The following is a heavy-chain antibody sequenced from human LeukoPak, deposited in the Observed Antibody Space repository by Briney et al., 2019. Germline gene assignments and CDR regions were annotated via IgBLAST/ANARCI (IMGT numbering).Heavy chain of an antibody. CDR1: GYTFTSYY. V-gene: IGHV1-46*01. Sequence: ASVKVSCKASGYTFTSYYTHWVRQAPGQGLEWMGIINPSGGSTTYAQKFQGRVTMTGDTSTSTVYMELNSLRSEDTAVYYCARALPHDAFDIWGQGTMVTVSS. J-gene: IGHJ3*02. CDR2: INPSGGST. CDR3: ARALPHDAFDI.